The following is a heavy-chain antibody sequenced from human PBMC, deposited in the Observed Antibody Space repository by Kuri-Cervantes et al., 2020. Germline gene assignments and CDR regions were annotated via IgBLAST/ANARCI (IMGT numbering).Heavy chain of an antibody. J-gene: IGHJ4*02. Sequence: GGSLRLSCAASGFTFSSYWMSWVRQAPGKGLEWVSAISGSGGSTYYADSVKGRFTISRDNSKNTLYLQMNSLRAEDTAVYYCAKDVWQQLVRNLDCWGQGTLVTVSS. CDR1: GFTFSSYW. V-gene: IGHV3-23*01. D-gene: IGHD6-13*01. CDR3: AKDVWQQLVRNLDC. CDR2: ISGSGGST.